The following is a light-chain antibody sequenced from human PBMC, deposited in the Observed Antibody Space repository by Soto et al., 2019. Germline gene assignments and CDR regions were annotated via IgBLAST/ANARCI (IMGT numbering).Light chain of an antibody. CDR2: GAS. CDR3: QQYNSWPPWA. CDR1: QSVSTN. Sequence: EIVMTQSPATLSVSPGERATLSCRASQSVSTNLAWYQQKPGQAPRLLIYGASTRATDIPARFSGCGSGTEFTLTISSLQSEDVAVYYCQQYNSWPPWAFGQGTKVEI. J-gene: IGKJ1*01. V-gene: IGKV3-15*01.